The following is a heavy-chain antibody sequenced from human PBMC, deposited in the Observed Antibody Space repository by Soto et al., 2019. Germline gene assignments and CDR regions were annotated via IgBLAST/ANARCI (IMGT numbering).Heavy chain of an antibody. CDR3: ARHYSSGSRNWFDP. J-gene: IGHJ5*02. CDR1: GGSINSSSYF. CDR2: IYYSGST. Sequence: PSESMSLTCSVYGGSINSSSYFWGWVRQPPGKGLEWIGSIYYSGSTYYNPSLRRRVTISVDTSKHQFSLKLSSVTAADTAVFYCARHYSSGSRNWFDPWGQGTLVTVSS. V-gene: IGHV4-39*01. D-gene: IGHD6-19*01.